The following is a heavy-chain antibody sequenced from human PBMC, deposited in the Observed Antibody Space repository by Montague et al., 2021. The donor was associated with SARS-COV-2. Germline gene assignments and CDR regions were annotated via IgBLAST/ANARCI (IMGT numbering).Heavy chain of an antibody. Sequence: SETLSLTCAVYGGSFSGYYWSWIRQPPGKGLEWIGEINHSGSTNYNPSLKSRVTISVDTSKNQFSLKLSSVTAADTAVYYCAIPMVRGFSRAFYIWGQGTMVTVSS. CDR1: GGSFSGYY. D-gene: IGHD3-10*01. CDR3: AIPMVRGFSRAFYI. CDR2: INHSGST. V-gene: IGHV4-34*01. J-gene: IGHJ3*02.